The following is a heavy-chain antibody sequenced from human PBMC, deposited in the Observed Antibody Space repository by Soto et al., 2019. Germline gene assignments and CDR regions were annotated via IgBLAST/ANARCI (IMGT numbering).Heavy chain of an antibody. CDR1: GFTFGDYA. V-gene: IGHV3-49*03. Sequence: GGSLRLSCTSSGFTFGDYAMSWFRQAPGKGLEWVGFIRSKAYGGTTEYAASVKGRFTISRDDSKSIAYLQMNSLKTEDTAVYYCTREHHYCGGDCYDYYYYGMDVWGQGTTVTVSS. D-gene: IGHD2-21*02. CDR2: IRSKAYGGTT. J-gene: IGHJ6*02. CDR3: TREHHYCGGDCYDYYYYGMDV.